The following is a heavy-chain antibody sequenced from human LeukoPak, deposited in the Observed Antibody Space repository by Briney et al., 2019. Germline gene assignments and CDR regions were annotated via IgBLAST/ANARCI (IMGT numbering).Heavy chain of an antibody. D-gene: IGHD3-10*01. CDR1: GGSISSSSYY. Sequence: SETLSLTCTVSGGSISSSSYYWGWIRQPPGKGLEWIGSIYYSGSTYYNPSLKSRVTISVDTSKNQFSLKLSSVTAADTAVYYCARRGYYGSGSYQNWFGPWGQGTLVTVSS. CDR2: IYYSGST. J-gene: IGHJ5*02. CDR3: ARRGYYGSGSYQNWFGP. V-gene: IGHV4-39*01.